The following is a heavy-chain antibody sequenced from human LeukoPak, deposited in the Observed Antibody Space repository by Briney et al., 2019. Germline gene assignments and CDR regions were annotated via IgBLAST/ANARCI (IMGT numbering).Heavy chain of an antibody. CDR1: GGSISSSSYY. D-gene: IGHD6-13*01. J-gene: IGHJ3*02. CDR3: ARGEADDAFDI. CDR2: IYYSGST. Sequence: SETLSLTCTVSGGSISSSSYYWGWIRQPPGKGLEWIGSIYYSGSTYYNPSLKSRVTISVDTSKNQFSLKLSSVTAADTAVYYCARGEADDAFDIWGQGTMVTVSS. V-gene: IGHV4-39*07.